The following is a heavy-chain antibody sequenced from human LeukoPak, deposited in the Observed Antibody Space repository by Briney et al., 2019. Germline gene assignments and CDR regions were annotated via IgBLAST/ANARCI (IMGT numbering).Heavy chain of an antibody. Sequence: SETLSLTCTVSGGSISSSSYYWGWIRQPPGKGLEWIGSIYYSGSTYYNPSLKSRVTISVDTSKNQFSLKLSSVTAADTAVYFCARGRGYSSSWGSVSRLNWFDPWGQGTLVTVSS. J-gene: IGHJ5*02. CDR3: ARGRGYSSSWGSVSRLNWFDP. V-gene: IGHV4-39*07. CDR1: GGSISSSSYY. CDR2: IYYSGST. D-gene: IGHD6-13*01.